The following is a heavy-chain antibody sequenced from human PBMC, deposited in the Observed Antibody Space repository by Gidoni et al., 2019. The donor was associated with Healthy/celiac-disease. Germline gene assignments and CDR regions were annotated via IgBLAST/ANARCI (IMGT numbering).Heavy chain of an antibody. CDR3: TRSTYYYGSGSSADYYYGMDV. D-gene: IGHD3-10*01. J-gene: IGHJ6*02. Sequence: EVQLVESGGGLVKPGGSLRLSCAASGFPFSNAWMNWVRQAPGKGLEWVGRIKSKTDGGTTDYAAPVKGRFTISRDDSKNTLYLQMNSLKTEDTAVYYCTRSTYYYGSGSSADYYYGMDVWGQGTTVTVSS. CDR1: GFPFSNAW. V-gene: IGHV3-15*07. CDR2: IKSKTDGGTT.